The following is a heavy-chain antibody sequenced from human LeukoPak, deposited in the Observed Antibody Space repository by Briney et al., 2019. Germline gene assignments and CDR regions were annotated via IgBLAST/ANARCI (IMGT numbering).Heavy chain of an antibody. CDR2: ISPTSSFI. CDR3: ARDRYDAGIAVAGSFNYYHYYGMDV. V-gene: IGHV3-48*01. J-gene: IGHJ6*02. CDR1: RFIFSNYG. Sequence: GGSLRLSCVASRFIFSNYGMNWVRQAPGKGLEWVSYISPTSSFIYYADSVKGRFTISRDNAKKSLYLQMNGLRAEDTAVFYCARDRYDAGIAVAGSFNYYHYYGMDVWGQGTTVTVSS. D-gene: IGHD6-19*01.